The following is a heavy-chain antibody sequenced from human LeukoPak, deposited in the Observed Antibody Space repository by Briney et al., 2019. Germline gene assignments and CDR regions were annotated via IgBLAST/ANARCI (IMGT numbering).Heavy chain of an antibody. CDR1: GFTFSSYG. V-gene: IGHV3-30*18. CDR3: AKDVGSGRRNYFDY. Sequence: GGSLRLSCAASGFTFSSYGMHWVRQAPSKGLEWVAVISYDGSNKYYADSVKGRFTISRDNSKNTLYLQMNSLRAEDTAVYYCAKDVGSGRRNYFDYWGQGTLVTVSS. CDR2: ISYDGSNK. D-gene: IGHD3-10*01. J-gene: IGHJ4*02.